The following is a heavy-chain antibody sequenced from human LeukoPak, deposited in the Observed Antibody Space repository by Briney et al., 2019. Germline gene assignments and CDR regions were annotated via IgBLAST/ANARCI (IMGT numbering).Heavy chain of an antibody. J-gene: IGHJ4*02. D-gene: IGHD3-10*01. CDR3: AGLGTRSDVRGVSPHPLRY. CDR1: GGSFSGYY. Sequence: SETLSLTCAVYGGSFSGYYWSWIRQPPGKGLEWIGEINHSGSTNYNPSLKSRVTISVDTSKNQFSLKLSSVTAADTAVYYCAGLGTRSDVRGVSPHPLRYWGQGTLVTVSS. V-gene: IGHV4-34*01. CDR2: INHSGST.